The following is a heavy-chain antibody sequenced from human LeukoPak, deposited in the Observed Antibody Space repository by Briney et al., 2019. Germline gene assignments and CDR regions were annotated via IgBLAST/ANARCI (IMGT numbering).Heavy chain of an antibody. D-gene: IGHD2-2*01. CDR1: GFTFSSYA. CDR3: AKTASSTSAKLPDY. Sequence: PGGSLRLSCAASGFTFSSYAMNWVRQAPGKGLEWVSAISGSGGSTYYADSVKGRFTISRDNSKNTLYLQINSLRAEDTAVYYCAKTASSTSAKLPDYWGQGTLVTVSS. V-gene: IGHV3-23*01. J-gene: IGHJ4*02. CDR2: ISGSGGST.